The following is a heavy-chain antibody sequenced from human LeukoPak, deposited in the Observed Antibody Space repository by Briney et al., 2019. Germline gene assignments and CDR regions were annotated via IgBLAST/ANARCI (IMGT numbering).Heavy chain of an antibody. CDR2: IIPIFGTA. J-gene: IGHJ4*02. Sequence: SVKVSCKASGGTFSSYAISWVRQAPGQGLEWVGGIIPIFGTANYAQKFQGRVTITADESTSTAYMELSSLRSEDTAVYYCARDDYGDYVTLFDYWGQGTLVTVSS. CDR3: ARDDYGDYVTLFDY. CDR1: GGTFSSYA. V-gene: IGHV1-69*13. D-gene: IGHD4-17*01.